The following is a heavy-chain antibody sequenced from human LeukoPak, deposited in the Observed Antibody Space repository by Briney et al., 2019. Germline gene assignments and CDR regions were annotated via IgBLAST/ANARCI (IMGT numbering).Heavy chain of an antibody. D-gene: IGHD5-18*01. J-gene: IGHJ3*02. CDR2: IKQDGSEK. CDR3: ARDRDTAMDARNLGAFDI. Sequence: GGSLRLSCAASGFTFSSYWMSWVRQAPGKGLEWVANIKQDGSEKYYVDSVKGRFTISRDNAKNSLYLQMNSLRAEDTAVYYCARDRDTAMDARNLGAFDIWGQGTMVTVSS. CDR1: GFTFSSYW. V-gene: IGHV3-7*01.